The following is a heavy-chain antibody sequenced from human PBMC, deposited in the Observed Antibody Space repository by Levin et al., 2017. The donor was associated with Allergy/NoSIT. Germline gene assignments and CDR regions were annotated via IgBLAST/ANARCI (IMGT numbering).Heavy chain of an antibody. D-gene: IGHD1-1*01. CDR2: FDPEDGET. CDR3: ATGGSPHNWNGPDVDY. V-gene: IGHV1-24*01. Sequence: ASVKVSCKVSGYTLTELSMHWVRQAPGKGLEWMGGFDPEDGETIYAQKFQGRVTMTEDTSTDTAYMELSSLRSEDTAVYYCATGGSPHNWNGPDVDYWGQGTLVTVSS. J-gene: IGHJ4*02. CDR1: GYTLTELS.